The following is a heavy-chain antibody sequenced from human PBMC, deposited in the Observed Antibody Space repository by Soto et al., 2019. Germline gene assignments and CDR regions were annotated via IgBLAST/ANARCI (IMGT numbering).Heavy chain of an antibody. CDR3: AKGALGSSSWYDFDY. V-gene: IGHV3-23*01. CDR1: GLTFNNYA. Sequence: EVQLLESGGGLVQPGGSLRLSCAASGLTFNNYAMNWVRQAPGKGLEWVSSISGSGGSTYYADSVKGRFTISRDNSKNRLYLQMNSLRAEDTAVYYCAKGALGSSSWYDFDYWGQGTLVTVSS. D-gene: IGHD6-13*01. CDR2: ISGSGGST. J-gene: IGHJ4*02.